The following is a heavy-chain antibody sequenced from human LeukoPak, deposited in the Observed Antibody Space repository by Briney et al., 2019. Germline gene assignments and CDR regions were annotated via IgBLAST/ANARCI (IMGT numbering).Heavy chain of an antibody. CDR3: AKGSGYDFDYFDY. CDR1: GFTFTSYA. CDR2: ISGSGGST. D-gene: IGHD5-12*01. Sequence: PGGSLRLSCAASGFTFTSYAMSWVRQAPGKGLEWVSAISGSGGSTYYADSVKGRFTISRDNSKNTLYLQMNSLRAEDTAVYYCAKGSGYDFDYFDYWGQGTLVTVSS. V-gene: IGHV3-23*01. J-gene: IGHJ4*02.